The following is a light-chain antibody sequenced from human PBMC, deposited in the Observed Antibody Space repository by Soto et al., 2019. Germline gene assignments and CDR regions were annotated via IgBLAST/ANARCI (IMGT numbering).Light chain of an antibody. CDR2: GDN. CDR1: TSNIGAGYD. CDR3: QSYDNSLTAPVV. Sequence: QSVLTQSPSVSGAPGQRVTISCTGSTSNIGAGYDVHWYRQLPGTAPKLLIYGDNSRPSGVPDRFSVSKSDTSASLAITGLQAEDEAEYFCQSYDNSLTAPVVFGGGTKLTVL. V-gene: IGLV1-40*01. J-gene: IGLJ2*01.